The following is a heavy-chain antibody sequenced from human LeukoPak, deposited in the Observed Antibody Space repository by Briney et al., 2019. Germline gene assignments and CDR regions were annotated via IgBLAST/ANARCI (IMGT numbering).Heavy chain of an antibody. V-gene: IGHV3-30*02. CDR1: GFTFSSYG. CDR3: ASSLDSSGWYPNFDY. D-gene: IGHD6-19*01. Sequence: GGSLRLSCAVSGFTFSSYGMDWVRQAPGKGLEWVAFIRYDGSKKFYADSVKGRFTISRDNSKNTLYLQMNSLRAEDTAVYYCASSLDSSGWYPNFDYWGQGTLVTVSS. CDR2: IRYDGSKK. J-gene: IGHJ4*02.